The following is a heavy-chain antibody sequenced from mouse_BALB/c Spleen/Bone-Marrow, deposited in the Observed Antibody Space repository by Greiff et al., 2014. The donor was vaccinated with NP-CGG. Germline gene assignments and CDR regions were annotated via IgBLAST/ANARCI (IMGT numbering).Heavy chain of an antibody. V-gene: IGHV5-6-5*01. CDR2: ISSGGTT. D-gene: IGHD2-4*01. Sequence: EVQLVESGGGLVKPGGSLKPSCAASGFTFSSYAMSWIRQTPEKRLEWVASISSGGTTYYPDSVRGRFTISRDNARNILYLQMSSLGSEDTAMYYCARRRGYDCPFPYWGQGTLVTVSA. CDR3: ARRRGYDCPFPY. J-gene: IGHJ3*01. CDR1: GFTFSSYA.